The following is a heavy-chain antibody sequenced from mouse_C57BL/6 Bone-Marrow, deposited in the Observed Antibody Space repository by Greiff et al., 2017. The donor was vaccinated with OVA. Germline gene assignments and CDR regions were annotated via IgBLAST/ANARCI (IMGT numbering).Heavy chain of an antibody. CDR3: ARHRYYGSSPFAY. J-gene: IGHJ3*01. CDR2: ISSGGSYT. CDR1: GFTFSSYG. V-gene: IGHV5-6*01. Sequence: EVQVVESGGDLVKPGGSLKLSCAASGFTFSSYGMSWVRQTPDKRLEWVATISSGGSYTYYPDSVKGRFTISRDNAKNTLYLQMSSLKSEDTAMYYCARHRYYGSSPFAYWGQGTLVTVSA. D-gene: IGHD1-1*01.